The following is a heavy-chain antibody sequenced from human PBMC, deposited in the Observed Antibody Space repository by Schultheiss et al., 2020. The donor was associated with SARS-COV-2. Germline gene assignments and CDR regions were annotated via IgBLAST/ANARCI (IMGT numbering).Heavy chain of an antibody. Sequence: SETLSLTCTVSGGSIRSYCWSWIRQPPGKGLEYIGYINYLGGTNYNPSLGSRVAMSIDPPYNQFSLELSLVTAADTPIYYCAGDLRRYCINGNCANLGYSYFVMDVWGQGATGTVSS. J-gene: IGHJ6*02. V-gene: IGHV4-59*01. CDR2: INYLGGT. CDR1: GGSIRSYC. CDR3: AGDLRRYCINGNCANLGYSYFVMDV. D-gene: IGHD2-8*01.